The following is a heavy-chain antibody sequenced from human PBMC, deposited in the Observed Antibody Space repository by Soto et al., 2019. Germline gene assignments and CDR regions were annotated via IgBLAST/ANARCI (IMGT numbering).Heavy chain of an antibody. V-gene: IGHV1-69*12. CDR3: AGGVGGGDAFDL. D-gene: IGHD3-16*01. J-gene: IGHJ3*01. Sequence: QVQLVQSGTEVRKPGSSVNVSCQASGDTFDTYTFSWVRQAPGQGLQWMGEIIPMFRTTNYAPRFQGRITLTADDSTRIGFRELNSLTFEGAAVFYCAGGVGGGDAFDLWGQGTMIAVSS. CDR2: IIPMFRTT. CDR1: GDTFDTYT.